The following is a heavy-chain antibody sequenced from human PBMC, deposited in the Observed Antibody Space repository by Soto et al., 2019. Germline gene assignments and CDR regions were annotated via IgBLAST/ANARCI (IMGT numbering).Heavy chain of an antibody. J-gene: IGHJ4*02. CDR1: GYSFTSYW. CDR3: ARFSYDILTGYPAPFDY. D-gene: IGHD3-9*01. Sequence: PGESLKISCKGSGYSFTSYWIGWVRQMPGRGLEWMGIIYPGDSDTRYSPSFQGQVTLSADKPISTAYLQWSSLKASDTAMYYCARFSYDILTGYPAPFDYWGQGTLVTVSS. CDR2: IYPGDSDT. V-gene: IGHV5-51*01.